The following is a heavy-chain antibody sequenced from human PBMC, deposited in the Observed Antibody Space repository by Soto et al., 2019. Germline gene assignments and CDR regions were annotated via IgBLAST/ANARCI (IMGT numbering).Heavy chain of an antibody. Sequence: GGSLRLSCAASGFTFSSYAISWVRQAPGKGLEWVSAISGSGGSTYYADSVKGRFTISRDNSKNTLYLQMNSLRAEDTAVYYCATPRSGSYYNGWFDYWGQGTLVTVSS. CDR2: ISGSGGST. V-gene: IGHV3-23*01. CDR3: ATPRSGSYYNGWFDY. D-gene: IGHD3-10*01. J-gene: IGHJ4*02. CDR1: GFTFSSYA.